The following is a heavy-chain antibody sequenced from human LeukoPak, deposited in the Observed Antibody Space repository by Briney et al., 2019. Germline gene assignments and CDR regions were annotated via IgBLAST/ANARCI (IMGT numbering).Heavy chain of an antibody. CDR1: GYTFSTYG. J-gene: IGHJ3*01. V-gene: IGHV1-18*01. Sequence: ASVTVSFTASGYTFSTYGISWVRQAPGQGREWMGWISAYKGNTYYAQKLQGRVTITTDTSTSTAYMELRSLRSDDTAIYSCARDLYYYGSGSYYDVFDVWGQGTMVTVSS. D-gene: IGHD3-10*01. CDR2: ISAYKGNT. CDR3: ARDLYYYGSGSYYDVFDV.